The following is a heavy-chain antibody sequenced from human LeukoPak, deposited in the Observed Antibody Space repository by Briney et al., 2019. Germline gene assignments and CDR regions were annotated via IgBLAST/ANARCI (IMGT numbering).Heavy chain of an antibody. CDR3: ARDACTSTTCSGAPFDP. CDR2: INHSGST. J-gene: IGHJ5*02. CDR1: GGSFSDYY. V-gene: IGHV4-34*01. Sequence: PSETLSLTCAVYGGSFSDYYWSWIRQPPGKGLEWIGEINHSGSTNYNPSLKSRVTISVDTSKNQFSLKVSSVTAADTAVYYCARDACTSTTCSGAPFDPWGKGTLVTVSS. D-gene: IGHD2-2*01.